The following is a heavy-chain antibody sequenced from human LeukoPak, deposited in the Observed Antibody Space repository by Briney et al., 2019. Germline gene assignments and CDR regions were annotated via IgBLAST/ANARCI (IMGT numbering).Heavy chain of an antibody. Sequence: SETLSLTCTVSGGSISSNNYYWGWIRQPPGKGLEWIGSIYHSGSTYYNPSLKSRVTISVDTSKNQFSLKLSSVTAADTAVYYCARVNSGSSFDYWGQGTLATVSS. CDR3: ARVNSGSSFDY. D-gene: IGHD3-10*01. CDR2: IYHSGST. J-gene: IGHJ4*02. CDR1: GGSISSNNYY. V-gene: IGHV4-39*07.